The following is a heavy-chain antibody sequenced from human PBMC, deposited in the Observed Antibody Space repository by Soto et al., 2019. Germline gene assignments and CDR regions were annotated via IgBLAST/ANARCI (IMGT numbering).Heavy chain of an antibody. CDR3: ARDNGQGLVSD. Sequence: QVQLVQSGAAVKKPGASVKVSCKASGYIFTSYGISWVRQAPGQGLEWMGRISTYNGNTKYAQKLQGRVTMTTDTSASIGYMELRRLRSDDTAVYYCARDNGQGLVSDWGQGTLVTVSS. CDR1: GYIFTSYG. J-gene: IGHJ1*01. CDR2: ISTYNGNT. V-gene: IGHV1-18*01. D-gene: IGHD6-19*01.